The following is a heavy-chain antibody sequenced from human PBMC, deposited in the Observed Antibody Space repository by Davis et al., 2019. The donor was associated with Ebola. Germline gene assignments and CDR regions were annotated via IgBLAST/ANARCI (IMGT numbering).Heavy chain of an antibody. V-gene: IGHV3-7*01. CDR2: IKQDGSEK. CDR3: ARRADY. J-gene: IGHJ4*02. CDR1: GGSISSSNYY. Sequence: PSETLSLTCTVSGGSISSSNYYWGWIRQAPGKGLEWVANIKQDGSEKYYVDSVKGRFTISRDNAKNSLYLQMNSLRAEDTAVYYCARRADYWGQGTLVTVSS.